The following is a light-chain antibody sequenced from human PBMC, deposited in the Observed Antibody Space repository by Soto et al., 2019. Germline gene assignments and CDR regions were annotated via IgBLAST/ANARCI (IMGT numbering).Light chain of an antibody. V-gene: IGKV3-15*01. J-gene: IGKJ1*01. CDR3: QQYNNRRT. Sequence: ETVMTQSPATLSVSPGYISTLSCRASHSVGSDLAWYKQKPGQPPRLLIYDASTRATGIPARISGSGSGTEFTLTISSLKSEDFAAYYCQQYNNRRTFGQGTKVDIK. CDR1: HSVGSD. CDR2: DAS.